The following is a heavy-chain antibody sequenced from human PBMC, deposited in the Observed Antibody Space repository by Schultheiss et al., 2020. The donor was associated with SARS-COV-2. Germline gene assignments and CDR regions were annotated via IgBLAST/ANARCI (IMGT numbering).Heavy chain of an antibody. Sequence: SETLSLTCAVSGYSISSGYYWGWIRQPPGKGLEWIGYIYYSGSTYYNPSLKSRITISLDTSKNQFSLKLSSVTAADTAVYYCARGREWELHPFDYWGQGTLVTVSS. D-gene: IGHD1-26*01. CDR2: IYYSGST. CDR3: ARGREWELHPFDY. CDR1: GYSISSGYY. J-gene: IGHJ4*02. V-gene: IGHV4-38-2*01.